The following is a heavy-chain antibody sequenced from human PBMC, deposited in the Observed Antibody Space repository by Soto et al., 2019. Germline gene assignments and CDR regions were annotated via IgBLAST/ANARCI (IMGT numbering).Heavy chain of an antibody. J-gene: IGHJ3*02. D-gene: IGHD2-2*01. Sequence: GGALRLSCAASGFTFSNAWMSWVRQAPGEGVGGVGRIKSKTDGGTTDYAAPVKGRFTISRDDSKNTLYLQMNSLKTEDTAVYYCTTGWDIVVVPAARDAFDIWGQGTMVTVSS. V-gene: IGHV3-15*01. CDR1: GFTFSNAW. CDR3: TTGWDIVVVPAARDAFDI. CDR2: IKSKTDGGTT.